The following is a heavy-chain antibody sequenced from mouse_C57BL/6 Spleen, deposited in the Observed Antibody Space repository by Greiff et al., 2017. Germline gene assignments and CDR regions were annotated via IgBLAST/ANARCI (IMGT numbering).Heavy chain of an antibody. CDR2: INPSSGYT. Sequence: QVQLQQSGAELVKPGASVKLSCKASGYTFTSYWMHWVKQRPGQGLEWIGYINPSSGYTKYNQKFKDKATLTADKSSSTAYMQLSSLTYEDSSVYYCARSMNTTARDYWGQGTSVTVSS. CDR1: GYTFTSYW. CDR3: ARSMNTTARDY. V-gene: IGHV1-7*01. J-gene: IGHJ4*01. D-gene: IGHD2-4*01.